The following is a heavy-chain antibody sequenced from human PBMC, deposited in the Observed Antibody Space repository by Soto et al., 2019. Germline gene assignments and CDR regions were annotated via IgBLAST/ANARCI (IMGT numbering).Heavy chain of an antibody. CDR2: IIPIFGTA. Sequence: GASVKVSCKASGGTFSSYAISWVRQAPGQGLEWMGGIIPIFGTANYAQKFQGRVTITADESTSTAYMELSSLRSEDTAVYYCARAPHLVEWPPHYYYYGMDVWGQGTTVTVSS. V-gene: IGHV1-69*13. J-gene: IGHJ6*02. D-gene: IGHD3-3*01. CDR3: ARAPHLVEWPPHYYYYGMDV. CDR1: GGTFSSYA.